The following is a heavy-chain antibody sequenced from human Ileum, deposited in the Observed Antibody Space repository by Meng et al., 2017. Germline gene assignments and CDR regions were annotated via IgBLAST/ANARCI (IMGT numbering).Heavy chain of an antibody. CDR3: ARALGDCSGGSCYRGWGMDV. CDR1: GFTFSNYE. D-gene: IGHD2-15*01. CDR2: ISSSESTI. J-gene: IGHJ6*02. V-gene: IGHV3-48*03. Sequence: GESLKISCADSGFTFSNYEMNWVRQAPGKGLEWVSYISSSESTIYYADSVKGRFTISRDNAKNSLYLQMNSLRAEDTAVYYCARALGDCSGGSCYRGWGMDVWGQGTTVTVSS.